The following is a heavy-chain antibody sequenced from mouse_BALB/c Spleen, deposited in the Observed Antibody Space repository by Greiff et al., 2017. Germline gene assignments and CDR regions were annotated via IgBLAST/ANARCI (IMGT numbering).Heavy chain of an antibody. D-gene: IGHD1-1*02. J-gene: IGHJ4*01. CDR1: GFAFSSYD. CDR3: ASLLYGGYAMDY. CDR2: ISSGGGST. V-gene: IGHV5-12-1*01. Sequence: EVKLVESGGGLVKPGGSLKLSCAASGFAFSSYDMSWVRQTPEKRLEWVAYISSGGGSTYYPDTVKGRFTISRDNAKNTLYLQMSSLKSEDTAMYYCASLLYGGYAMDYWGQGTSVTVSS.